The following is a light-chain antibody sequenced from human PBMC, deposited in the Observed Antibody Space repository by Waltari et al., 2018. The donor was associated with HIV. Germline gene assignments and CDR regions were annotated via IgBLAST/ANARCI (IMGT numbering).Light chain of an antibody. J-gene: IGLJ6*01. Sequence: QSGLSQPPSTSRPPGQRVVISCSGRSSNVGKHYVSCFQQVSGAAPRLLIYRNDRRPSGVPDRFTAAKSGTSASLVISGLRSDDEAEYFCASWDDALSSWLFGGGTRLTVL. CDR2: RND. CDR1: SSNVGKHY. CDR3: ASWDDALSSWL. V-gene: IGLV1-47*01.